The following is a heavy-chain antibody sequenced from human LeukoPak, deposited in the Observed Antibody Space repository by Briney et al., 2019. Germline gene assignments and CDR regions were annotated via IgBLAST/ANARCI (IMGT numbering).Heavy chain of an antibody. CDR3: ASPAMAFIDQGRYNYYYYMDV. D-gene: IGHD5-18*01. V-gene: IGHV4-34*01. CDR2: INHSGST. CDR1: GGSFSGYY. J-gene: IGHJ6*03. Sequence: PSETLSLTCAVHGGSFSGYYWSWIRQPPGKGLEWIGEINHSGSTNYNPSLKSRVTISVDTSKNQFSLKLSSVTAADTAVYYCASPAMAFIDQGRYNYYYYMDVWGKGTTVTVSS.